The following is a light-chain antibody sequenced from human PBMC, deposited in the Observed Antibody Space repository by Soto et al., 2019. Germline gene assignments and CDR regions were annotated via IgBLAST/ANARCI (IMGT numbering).Light chain of an antibody. J-gene: IGKJ1*01. CDR2: DAS. CDR3: QQYNNWPRT. Sequence: ETMMTQSPDTLSVSLGERATLSCSASQSLRSSLALYQQKPGQAPRLLIYDASTRATGIPARFSGSGSGTDFTLTISGLQSEDFAVYYCQQYNNWPRTFGQGTKVDIK. V-gene: IGKV3-15*01. CDR1: QSLRSS.